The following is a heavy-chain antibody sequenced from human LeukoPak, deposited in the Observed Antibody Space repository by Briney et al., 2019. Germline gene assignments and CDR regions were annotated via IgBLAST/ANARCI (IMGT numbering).Heavy chain of an antibody. CDR1: GGSFSSYY. CDR2: INHSGSN. CDR3: AGQDVDAGAGTTSYAFDI. J-gene: IGHJ3*02. Sequence: SETLSLTCAVYGGSFSSYYWTWIRQSPGKGLEWIGEINHSGSNNYNPSLKSRVTILVDTSKNQFSLQLSSVTASDTAVYYCAGQDVDAGAGTTSYAFDIWDQGTMVTVSS. D-gene: IGHD1-14*01. V-gene: IGHV4-34*01.